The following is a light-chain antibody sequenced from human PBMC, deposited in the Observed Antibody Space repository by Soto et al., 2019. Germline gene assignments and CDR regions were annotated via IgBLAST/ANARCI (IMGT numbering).Light chain of an antibody. Sequence: EIVLTQSPATLSLSPGERATLSCRASQSVSNFLAWYQQKPGQAPRLLISDASNRATGIPGRFSGSGSATDFSLTISSLEPEDFAVYSFQQRSNWAWTFGQGPKVEIK. CDR3: QQRSNWAWT. V-gene: IGKV3-11*01. CDR1: QSVSNF. CDR2: DAS. J-gene: IGKJ1*01.